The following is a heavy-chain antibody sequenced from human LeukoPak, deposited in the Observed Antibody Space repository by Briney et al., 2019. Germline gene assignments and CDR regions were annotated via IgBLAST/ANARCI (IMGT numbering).Heavy chain of an antibody. CDR2: IIPILGIT. V-gene: IGHV1-69*04. CDR1: GGTFSSSA. Sequence: SVKVSCKGSGGTFSSSAINWVRQAPGQGLEWMGRIIPILGITNYAQGFQGRVTITADRSTSTAYMELSSLGSEDTAVYYCARDEPCSGGSCYGDYWGQGTLVTVSS. D-gene: IGHD2-15*01. CDR3: ARDEPCSGGSCYGDY. J-gene: IGHJ4*02.